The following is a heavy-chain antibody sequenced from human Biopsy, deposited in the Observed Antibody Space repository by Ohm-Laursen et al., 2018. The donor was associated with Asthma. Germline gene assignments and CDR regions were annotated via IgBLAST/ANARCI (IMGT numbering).Heavy chain of an antibody. CDR1: GDSLGSFINYA. CDR2: LIPVLGTA. V-gene: IGHV1-69*13. J-gene: IGHJ6*02. Sequence: ASVKVSCKASGDSLGSFINYAISWVRQAPRQGLEWMGGLIPVLGTADYAPMFEGRVTITADESTSTAYLELTSLRFEDTAVYYCARGYSGTDRIVYYYSGMEVWGQGTTVTVSS. D-gene: IGHD5-12*01. CDR3: ARGYSGTDRIVYYYSGMEV.